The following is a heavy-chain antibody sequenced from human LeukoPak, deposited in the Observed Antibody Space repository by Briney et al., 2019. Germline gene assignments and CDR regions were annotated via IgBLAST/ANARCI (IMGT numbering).Heavy chain of an antibody. V-gene: IGHV3-23*01. CDR2: ISGSGGST. CDR1: GFTFSSYA. CDR3: AKVEQQLVLSPVDWAYYFDY. Sequence: GGSLRLSCAASGFTFSSYAISWVRQAPGKGLEWVSAISGSGGSTYYADSVKGRFTISRDNSKNTLYLQMNSLRAEDTAVYYCAKVEQQLVLSPVDWAYYFDYWGQGTLVTVSS. D-gene: IGHD6-13*01. J-gene: IGHJ4*02.